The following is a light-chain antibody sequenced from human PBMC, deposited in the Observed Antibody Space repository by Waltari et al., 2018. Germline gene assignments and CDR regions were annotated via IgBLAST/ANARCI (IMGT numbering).Light chain of an antibody. Sequence: EIVLTQSPATLSLSQGERATLSCRASQSVSNFLSWYQQKPGQAPRLLIYDASNIAPGIPARFSGSGSGTDFSLTISMLEPEDFAVYYCQQRSNWPPFTFGQGTKLEIK. CDR1: QSVSNF. CDR3: QQRSNWPPFT. J-gene: IGKJ2*01. V-gene: IGKV3-11*01. CDR2: DAS.